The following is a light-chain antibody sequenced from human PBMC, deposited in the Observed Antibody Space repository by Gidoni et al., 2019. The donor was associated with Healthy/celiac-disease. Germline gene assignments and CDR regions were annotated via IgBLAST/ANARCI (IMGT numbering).Light chain of an antibody. Sequence: QSVLTQPPSASGTPGQRVTISCSGSSSNIGSNTVNWYPQLPGTAPKLLIYSNTQRPSGVPDRFSVSKSGTSSSLAISGLQSEDEADYYCAAWDDSLNGWVFGGGTKLTVL. J-gene: IGLJ3*02. CDR1: SSNIGSNT. V-gene: IGLV1-44*01. CDR3: AAWDDSLNGWV. CDR2: SNT.